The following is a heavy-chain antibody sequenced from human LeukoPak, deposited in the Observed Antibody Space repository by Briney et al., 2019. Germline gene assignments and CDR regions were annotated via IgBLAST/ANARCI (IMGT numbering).Heavy chain of an antibody. CDR3: ARAVDGYSGYEGYYFDY. J-gene: IGHJ4*02. V-gene: IGHV1-69*05. D-gene: IGHD5-12*01. CDR1: GGTFSSYA. CDR2: IIPIFGTA. Sequence: SVKVSCKASGGTFSSYAISWVRQAPGQGLEWMGGIIPIFGTANYAQKFQGRVTITTDESTSTAYMELSSLRSEDTAVYYCARAVDGYSGYEGYYFDYWGQGTLVTVSS.